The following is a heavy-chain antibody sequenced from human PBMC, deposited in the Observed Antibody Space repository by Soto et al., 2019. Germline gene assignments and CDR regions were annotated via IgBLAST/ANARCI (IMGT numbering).Heavy chain of an antibody. D-gene: IGHD5-18*01. Sequence: VGSLRLSCAASGFTFSSYAMSWVRQAPGKGLEWVSAISGSGGSTYYADSVKGRFTISRDNSKNTLYLQMNSLRAEDTAVYYCAKGRGYSYGLNFDYWGQGTLVTVSS. CDR3: AKGRGYSYGLNFDY. CDR1: GFTFSSYA. CDR2: ISGSGGST. V-gene: IGHV3-23*01. J-gene: IGHJ4*02.